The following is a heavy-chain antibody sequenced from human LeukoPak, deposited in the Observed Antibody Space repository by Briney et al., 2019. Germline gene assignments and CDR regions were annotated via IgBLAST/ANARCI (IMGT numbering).Heavy chain of an antibody. CDR2: ISAGSGST. CDR1: GFTFSNYA. V-gene: IGHV3-23*01. CDR3: ARGVSGDPDDAFDI. D-gene: IGHD3-10*01. Sequence: PGGSLRLSCAASGFTFSNYAMTWVRQAPEKGLEWVSAISAGSGSTYYADSVKGRFTISRDNAKNSLYLQMNSLRAEDTAVYYCARGVSGDPDDAFDIWGQGTMVTVSS. J-gene: IGHJ3*02.